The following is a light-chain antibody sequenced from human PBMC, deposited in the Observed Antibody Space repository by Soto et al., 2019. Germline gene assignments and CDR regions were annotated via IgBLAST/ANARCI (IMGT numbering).Light chain of an antibody. Sequence: EIVLTQSPATLSLSPGESDTLSCRATRSVSSYLAWYQQKPGQAPRLLIYDASSRPTDIPARFSGSGSGTDFTLTISSLEPEDFALYYCQQRSNWPITFGQGTRLEIK. V-gene: IGKV3-11*01. CDR3: QQRSNWPIT. CDR1: RSVSSY. CDR2: DAS. J-gene: IGKJ5*01.